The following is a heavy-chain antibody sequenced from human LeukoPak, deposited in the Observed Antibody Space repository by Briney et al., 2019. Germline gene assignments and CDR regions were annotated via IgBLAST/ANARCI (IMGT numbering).Heavy chain of an antibody. CDR3: ARQTAMGRSGDY. CDR2: IDPSDSDI. V-gene: IGHV5-51*01. CDR1: GYSFTSYW. J-gene: IGHJ4*02. Sequence: GESLKISCKASGYSFTSYWIGWVRQMPGKGLEWMGIIDPSDSDIRYTPSFQGRVTISADKSLSTAYLQWNSLKASDTAIYYCARQTAMGRSGDYWGQGTLVTVSS. D-gene: IGHD7-27*01.